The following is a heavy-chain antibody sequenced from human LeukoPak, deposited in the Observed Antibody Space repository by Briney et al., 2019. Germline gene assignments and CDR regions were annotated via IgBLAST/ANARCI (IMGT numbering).Heavy chain of an antibody. CDR3: ARDTGPARSGFDS. V-gene: IGHV3-9*01. CDR1: GLTHDNYG. Sequence: GGSLRLSRAASGLTHDNYGMHWVRHAPGKGLEWVAGLIWGGGIEHYPDCVRCRFHISRENAKNPLLVQLNSLRGRQTAIVYCARDTGPARSGFDSWGQGTLVTVSS. CDR2: LIWGGGIE. D-gene: IGHD3-10*01. J-gene: IGHJ4*02.